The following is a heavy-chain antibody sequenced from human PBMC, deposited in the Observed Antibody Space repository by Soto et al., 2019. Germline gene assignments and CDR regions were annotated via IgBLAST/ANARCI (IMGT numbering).Heavy chain of an antibody. D-gene: IGHD6-13*01. CDR2: ISGSGGST. V-gene: IGHV3-23*01. J-gene: IGHJ5*02. Sequence: GGCLRLSCAASGVTFSSDAMSWVRQAPGKGLEWVSTISGSGGSTYYADSVKGRFTISRDNSKNTLYLQMNSLRAEDTAVYYCAKDGVFVGSSDNWFGPWGQGTLVTVSS. CDR1: GVTFSSDA. CDR3: AKDGVFVGSSDNWFGP.